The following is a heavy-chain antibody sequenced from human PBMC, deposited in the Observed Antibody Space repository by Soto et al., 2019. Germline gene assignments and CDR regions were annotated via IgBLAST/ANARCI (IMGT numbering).Heavy chain of an antibody. J-gene: IGHJ6*02. V-gene: IGHV1-18*01. CDR2: ISAYNGNT. Sequence: QVQLVQSGAEVKKPGASVKVSCKASGYTFTSYGISWVRQAPGQGLEWMGWISAYNGNTNYAQKLQGRVTMTTDTSASTAYMELRSLRSDDPAVYYCARDRPVLRFLEWLFGYYYYGMDVWGQGTTVTVSS. CDR1: GYTFTSYG. CDR3: ARDRPVLRFLEWLFGYYYYGMDV. D-gene: IGHD3-3*01.